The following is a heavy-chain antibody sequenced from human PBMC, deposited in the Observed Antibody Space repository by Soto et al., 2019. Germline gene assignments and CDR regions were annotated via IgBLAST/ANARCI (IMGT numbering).Heavy chain of an antibody. CDR2: ISGSGGST. Sequence: EVQLLESGGGLVQPGGSLRLSCAAPGFTFSSYAMSWVRQAPGKGLEWVSAISGSGGSTYYADSVKGQFTISRDNSKNTLYLQMNSLRAEDTAVYYCARAAGYSSGWYTDYWGQGTLVTVSS. J-gene: IGHJ4*02. V-gene: IGHV3-23*01. CDR1: GFTFSSYA. CDR3: ARAAGYSSGWYTDY. D-gene: IGHD6-19*01.